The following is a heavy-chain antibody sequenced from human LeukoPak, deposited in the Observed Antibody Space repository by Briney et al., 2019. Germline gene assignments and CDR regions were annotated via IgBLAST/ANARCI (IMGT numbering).Heavy chain of an antibody. Sequence: GGDLRLSCASLGFTFLSYGMHGVRQGPGKGLDGEAIISYVGSNEYYAGSVMRRFITSRDNSKNPLYQQMNSLTAEDTAVYYCARVWFCSGSLYYYYYYMNVWGKGTTVTISS. CDR1: GFTFLSYG. D-gene: IGHD3-10*02. CDR3: ARVWFCSGSLYYYYYYMNV. CDR2: ISYVGSNE. J-gene: IGHJ6*03. V-gene: IGHV3-30*04.